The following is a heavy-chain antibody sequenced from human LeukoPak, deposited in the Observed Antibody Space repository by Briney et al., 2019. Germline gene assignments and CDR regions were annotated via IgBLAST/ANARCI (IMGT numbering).Heavy chain of an antibody. CDR1: GFTFNNYG. CDR2: TTFDGTIK. D-gene: IGHD5-12*01. J-gene: IGHJ4*02. Sequence: EGSLRLSCVASGFTFNNYGMNWVRQAPGKGLEWVSFTTFDGTIKYYGDSVKGRFSISRDNTKNTPYLQMNSLRPEDTAVYFCAKASLGVAKSYLDYWGQGTLVAVSS. V-gene: IGHV3-30*02. CDR3: AKASLGVAKSYLDY.